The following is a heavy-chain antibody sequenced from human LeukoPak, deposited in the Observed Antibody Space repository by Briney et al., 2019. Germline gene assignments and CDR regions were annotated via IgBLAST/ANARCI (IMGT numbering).Heavy chain of an antibody. D-gene: IGHD6-13*01. V-gene: IGHV4-39*01. CDR1: GGSISSSSYY. CDR2: ISYSGST. CDR3: ARHVRDSSTWYDWFDP. J-gene: IGHJ5*02. Sequence: SETLSLNCTVSGGSISSSSYYWGWIRQPPGKGLEWIGSISYSGSTYYNPSLKSRVTLSVDASKSQVSMKLSSVTAADTAVYYCARHVRDSSTWYDWFDPWGQGTLVTVSS.